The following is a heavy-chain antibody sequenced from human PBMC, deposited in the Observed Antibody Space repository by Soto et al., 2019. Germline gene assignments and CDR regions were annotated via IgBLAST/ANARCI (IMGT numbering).Heavy chain of an antibody. Sequence: EASVKVSCKASGYTFTGYYMHWVRQAPGQGLEWMGWINPNSGGTNYAQKFQGWVTMTRDTSISTAYMELSRLRSDDTAVYYCARFRDGYNYDYYGMDVWGQGTTVTAP. CDR1: GYTFTGYY. CDR2: INPNSGGT. D-gene: IGHD5-12*01. J-gene: IGHJ6*02. V-gene: IGHV1-2*04. CDR3: ARFRDGYNYDYYGMDV.